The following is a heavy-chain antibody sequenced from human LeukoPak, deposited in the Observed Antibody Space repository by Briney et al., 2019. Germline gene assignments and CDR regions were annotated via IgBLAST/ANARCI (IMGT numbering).Heavy chain of an antibody. V-gene: IGHV3-30*18. D-gene: IGHD6-19*01. CDR3: AKELRIAVAGITSGDAFDI. CDR2: ISYDGSNK. J-gene: IGHJ3*02. Sequence: GGSLRLSCAASGFTFSTYGMHWVRQAPGKGLEWVAVISYDGSNKYYADSVKGRFTISRDNSKNTLYLQMNSLRAEDTAVYYCAKELRIAVAGITSGDAFDIWGQGTMVTVSS. CDR1: GFTFSTYG.